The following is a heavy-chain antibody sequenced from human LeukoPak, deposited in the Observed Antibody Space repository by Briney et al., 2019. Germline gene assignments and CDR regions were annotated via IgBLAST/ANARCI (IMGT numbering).Heavy chain of an antibody. CDR3: AKNGDYRSYYYYYYMDV. Sequence: GSLRLSCAASGFTFSSYGMHWVRQAPGKGLEWVAVILYDASNKYYADSVKGRVTISRENSKNTLYLQMDSLRAEDTAVYYCAKNGDYRSYYYYYYMDVWGKGTTVTVSS. J-gene: IGHJ6*03. V-gene: IGHV3-33*06. D-gene: IGHD4-17*01. CDR1: GFTFSSYG. CDR2: ILYDASNK.